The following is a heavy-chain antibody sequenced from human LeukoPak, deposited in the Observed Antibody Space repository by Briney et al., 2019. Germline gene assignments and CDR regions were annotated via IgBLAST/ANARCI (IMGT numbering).Heavy chain of an antibody. D-gene: IGHD1-7*01. Sequence: PSETLSLTCTVSGGSLSSSSYYWGWIRQPPGKGLEWIGSIYYSGSTYYKPSLKSRVTITVDTSKNQFSLKLSSVTAADMAVYYCARNYLRGNDAFDSWGQGTMVTVSS. V-gene: IGHV4-39*01. CDR3: ARNYLRGNDAFDS. CDR2: IYYSGST. J-gene: IGHJ3*01. CDR1: GGSLSSSSYY.